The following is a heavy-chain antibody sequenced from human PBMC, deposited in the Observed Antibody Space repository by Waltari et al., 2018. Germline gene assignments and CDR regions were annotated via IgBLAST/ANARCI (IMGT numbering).Heavy chain of an antibody. CDR3: ARQRGGSMVRGVVDY. D-gene: IGHD3-10*01. J-gene: IGHJ4*02. V-gene: IGHV4-61*02. CDR2: IYTSGST. Sequence: QVQLQESGPGLVKPSQTLSLTCTVSGGSISSGSYYWSWIRQPAGKGLEWIGRIYTSGSTNYNPSLKSRVTISVDTSKNQFSLKLSSVTAADTAVYYGARQRGGSMVRGVVDYWGQGTLVTVSS. CDR1: GGSISSGSYY.